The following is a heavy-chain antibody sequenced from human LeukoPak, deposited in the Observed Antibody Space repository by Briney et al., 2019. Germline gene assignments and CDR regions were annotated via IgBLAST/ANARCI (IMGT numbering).Heavy chain of an antibody. CDR3: ARRWGSIGPRGWFDP. V-gene: IGHV1-8*03. J-gene: IGHJ5*02. CDR1: GYTFTSYD. Sequence: ASVKVSCKASGYTFTSYDINWVRQATGQGLEWMGWMNPNSGNTGYAQKFQGRVTITRNTSISTAYMELSSLRSEDTAVYYCARRWGSIGPRGWFDPWGQGTLVTVSS. D-gene: IGHD2-8*02. CDR2: MNPNSGNT.